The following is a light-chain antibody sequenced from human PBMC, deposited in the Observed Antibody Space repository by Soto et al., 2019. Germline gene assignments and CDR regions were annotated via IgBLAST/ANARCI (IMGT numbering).Light chain of an antibody. CDR3: QQFADSLYT. J-gene: IGKJ2*01. Sequence: ETVLTQSPGTLSLSPGERDTLSCRASQSVISSYLAWYQQKPGQAPRLLIYGASSRATGIPDRFSGSGSGTDFILTIDRLEPEDFAVYYCQQFADSLYTFGQGTKLEIK. CDR2: GAS. V-gene: IGKV3-20*01. CDR1: QSVISSY.